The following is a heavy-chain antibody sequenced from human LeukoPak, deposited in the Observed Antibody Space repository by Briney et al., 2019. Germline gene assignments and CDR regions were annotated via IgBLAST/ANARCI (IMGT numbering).Heavy chain of an antibody. CDR3: AKDLGKTAGGDY. CDR1: GFTFSSYG. V-gene: IGHV3-30*02. CDR2: TRYDGSNK. D-gene: IGHD1-14*01. J-gene: IGHJ4*02. Sequence: SRGSLRLSCAASGFTFSSYGMHWVRQAPGKGLEWVAFTRYDGSNKYYADSVKGRFTISRDNSKNTLYLQMNSLRAEDTAVYYCAKDLGKTAGGDYWGQGTLVTVSS.